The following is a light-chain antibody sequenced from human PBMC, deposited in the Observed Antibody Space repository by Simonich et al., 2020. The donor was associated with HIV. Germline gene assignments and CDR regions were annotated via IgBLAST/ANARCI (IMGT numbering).Light chain of an antibody. V-gene: IGKV3-11*01. CDR3: QQRSNWPPSLT. CDR2: DAS. J-gene: IGKJ4*01. CDR1: QRISSN. Sequence: EIVMTQSPATLSVSPGERATLSCRASQRISSNLAWYQQRPGQAPRLLIYDASNRATGIPARFSGSGSGTDFTLTISSLEPEDFAVYYCQQRSNWPPSLTFGGGTKVEIK.